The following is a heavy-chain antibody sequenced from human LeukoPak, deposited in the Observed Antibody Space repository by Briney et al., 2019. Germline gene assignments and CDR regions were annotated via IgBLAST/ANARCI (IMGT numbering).Heavy chain of an antibody. V-gene: IGHV4-59*01. D-gene: IGHD3-10*01. CDR1: GGSITSYY. Sequence: SETLSLTCTVSGGSITSYYWSWIRQPPGKGLEWIGDIYYSGRTNYNPSLESRVTISVDTSKNLFSLTLRSVTAADTAVYYCARHRFGELDYWGQGTLVTVSS. CDR2: IYYSGRT. CDR3: ARHRFGELDY. J-gene: IGHJ4*02.